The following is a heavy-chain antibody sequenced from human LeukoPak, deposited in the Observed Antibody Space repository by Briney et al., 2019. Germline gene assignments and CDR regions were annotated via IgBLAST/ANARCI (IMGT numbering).Heavy chain of an antibody. D-gene: IGHD3-3*01. CDR3: ATDRGWRTSGYYLYYFEY. Sequence: GGSLRLSCAASGFTFSTYCMHWVRQAPGKGLEWVASIKHDGSEKYYVDSVRGRFTISRDNTKNSLYLQMSSLRAEDTAVYYCATDRGWRTSGYYLYYFEYWGQGTLVTFSS. CDR2: IKHDGSEK. J-gene: IGHJ4*02. V-gene: IGHV3-7*01. CDR1: GFTFSTYC.